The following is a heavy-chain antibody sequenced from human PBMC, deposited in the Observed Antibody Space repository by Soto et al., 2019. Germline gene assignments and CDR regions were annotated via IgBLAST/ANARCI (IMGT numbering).Heavy chain of an antibody. Sequence: PSETLSLTCTVSGGSITRGGYYWSWIRQHPGKCLVWIGYIYNSGTTYYNPSLKSCVTISVDTFKNQFSLKLTSVTAADTAVYYCARHEYVYGDYRDDYWGQGTLVTVSS. CDR1: GGSITRGGYY. CDR2: IYNSGTT. D-gene: IGHD4-17*01. J-gene: IGHJ4*02. V-gene: IGHV4-31*03. CDR3: ARHEYVYGDYRDDY.